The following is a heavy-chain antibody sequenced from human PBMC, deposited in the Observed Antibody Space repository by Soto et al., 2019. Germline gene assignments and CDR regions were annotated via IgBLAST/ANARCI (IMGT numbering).Heavy chain of an antibody. V-gene: IGHV1-69*08. J-gene: IGHJ6*03. CDR2: IIPILGIA. CDR3: ARDAAEDGTHQHRSPYYYYYIDV. D-gene: IGHD6-13*01. CDR1: GGTFSSYT. Sequence: QVQLVQSGAEVKKPGSSVKVSCKASGGTFSSYTISWVRQAPGQGLEWMGRIIPILGIANYAQKFQGRVTITADKSTRTAYMALSSLRSEDTAVYYCARDAAEDGTHQHRSPYYYYYIDVWGKGTTVTVSS.